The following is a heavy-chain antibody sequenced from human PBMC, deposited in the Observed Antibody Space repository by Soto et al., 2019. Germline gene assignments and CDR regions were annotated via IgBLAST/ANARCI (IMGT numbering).Heavy chain of an antibody. CDR1: GFTFSDAW. J-gene: IGHJ4*01. V-gene: IGHV3-15*07. D-gene: IGHD3-9*01. CDR3: TTDSLFTGQLVRMDN. CDR2: IKSKIDGGTT. Sequence: PGGSLRLSCAASGFTFSDAWINWVRQAPGKGPEWVGRIKSKIDGGTTDFAAPVKGRFAISRDGSRDMVYMEMYSLKTDDTAVYYCTTDSLFTGQLVRMDNWGHGTLVTVSS.